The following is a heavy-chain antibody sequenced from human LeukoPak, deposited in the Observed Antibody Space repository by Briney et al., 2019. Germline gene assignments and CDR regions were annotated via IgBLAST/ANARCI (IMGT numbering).Heavy chain of an antibody. V-gene: IGHV3-30*02. J-gene: IGHJ4*02. CDR1: GFAFSTYG. CDR3: AKVFGVAVAGTRGFFDY. CDR2: IRYDGSIK. Sequence: PGRSLRLSCAASGFAFSTYGMHWVRPAPGKGLGWVAFIRYDGSIKYYADSVKGRFTISRDNFKSTLYLQLNSLRAEDTASYYCAKVFGVAVAGTRGFFDYWGQGTLVTVSS. D-gene: IGHD6-19*01.